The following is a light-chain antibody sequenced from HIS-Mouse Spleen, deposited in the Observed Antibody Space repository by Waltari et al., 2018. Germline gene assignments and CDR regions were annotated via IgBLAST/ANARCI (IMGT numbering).Light chain of an antibody. Sequence: SYVLTQPPSVSVAPGQTARSPCGRNTIASISVHGYQQKPGQAPVLGVYDDSDRPSGIPERFSGSNYGNTATLTIRRVEAGDEADYYCQVWDSRSDHYVFGTGTKVTVL. V-gene: IGLV3-21*02. CDR1: TIASIS. CDR3: QVWDSRSDHYV. J-gene: IGLJ1*01. CDR2: DDS.